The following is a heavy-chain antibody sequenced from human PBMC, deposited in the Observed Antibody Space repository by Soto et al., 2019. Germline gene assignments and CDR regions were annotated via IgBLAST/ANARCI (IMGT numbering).Heavy chain of an antibody. CDR2: INQDGGVT. Sequence: PGGSLRRSWVASGFTFISSFMGWSRQAPGKGLEWVANINQDGGVTYYVDSVEGRFTISRDNTKDSLYLQMNSLRGEDTAIYYCARYYRGSGRYFFDYWGQGTLVTVSS. CDR1: GFTFISSF. CDR3: ARYYRGSGRYFFDY. V-gene: IGHV3-7*03. J-gene: IGHJ4*02. D-gene: IGHD6-19*01.